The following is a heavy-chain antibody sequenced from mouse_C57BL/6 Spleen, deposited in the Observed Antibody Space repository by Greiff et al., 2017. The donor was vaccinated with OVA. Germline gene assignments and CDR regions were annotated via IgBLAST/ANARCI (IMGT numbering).Heavy chain of an antibody. Sequence: VKLMESGAELVKPGASVKISCKASGYAFSSYWMNWVKQRPGKGLEWIGQIYPGDGDTNYNGKFKGKATLTADKSSSTAYMQLSSLTSEDSAVYFCARYYGSPSMDYWGQGTSVTVSS. V-gene: IGHV1-80*01. J-gene: IGHJ4*01. CDR3: ARYYGSPSMDY. CDR1: GYAFSSYW. D-gene: IGHD1-1*01. CDR2: IYPGDGDT.